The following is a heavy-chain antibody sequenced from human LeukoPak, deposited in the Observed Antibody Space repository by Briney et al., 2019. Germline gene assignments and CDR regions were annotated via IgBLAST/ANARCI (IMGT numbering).Heavy chain of an antibody. CDR1: GGSFSGYY. D-gene: IGHD3-10*01. V-gene: IGHV4-34*01. CDR2: INHSGST. Sequence: SETLSLTCAVYGGSFSGYYWSWVRQPPGKGLEWIGEINHSGSTNYNPSLKSRVAISVDTSKNQFSLKLSSVTAADTAVYYCARAVLLWFGELPYFDYWGQGTLVTVSS. J-gene: IGHJ4*02. CDR3: ARAVLLWFGELPYFDY.